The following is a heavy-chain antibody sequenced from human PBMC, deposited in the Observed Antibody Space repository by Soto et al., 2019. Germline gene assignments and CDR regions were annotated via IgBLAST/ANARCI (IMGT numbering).Heavy chain of an antibody. CDR1: GGSISSGDYY. J-gene: IGHJ4*02. D-gene: IGHD1-7*01. CDR3: ARDDWNYGAPLDY. V-gene: IGHV4-30-4*01. CDR2: IYYSGST. Sequence: PSETLSLTCTVSGGSISSGDYYWSWIRQPPGKGLEWIVYIYYSGSTYYNPSLKSRVTISVDTSKNQFSLKLSSVTAADTAVYYCARDDWNYGAPLDYWGQGTLVTVYS.